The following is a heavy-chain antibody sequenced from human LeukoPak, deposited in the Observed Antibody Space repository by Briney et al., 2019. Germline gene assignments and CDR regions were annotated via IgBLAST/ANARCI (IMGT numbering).Heavy chain of an antibody. J-gene: IGHJ3*02. V-gene: IGHV4-39*07. Sequence: PSETLSLTCTVSGDSISSSSYYWGWIRQPPGKGLEWIGSISYSGSTYYNPSLKSRVTISVDTSKNQFSLKLSSVTAADTAVYYCARADYGDLNDAFDIWGQGTMVTVSS. CDR2: ISYSGST. D-gene: IGHD4-17*01. CDR1: GDSISSSSYY. CDR3: ARADYGDLNDAFDI.